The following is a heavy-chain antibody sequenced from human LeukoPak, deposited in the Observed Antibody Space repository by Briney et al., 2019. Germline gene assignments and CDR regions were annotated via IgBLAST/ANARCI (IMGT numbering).Heavy chain of an antibody. Sequence: AAVKVSCKASGYTFTSYYMHWVRQAPGQGLEWMGIINPSGGSTSYAQKFQGRVTMTRDTSTSTVYMELSSLRSEDTPVYYCVRARSSVTTVTTPGYWGQGTLVTVSS. D-gene: IGHD4-17*01. J-gene: IGHJ4*02. CDR2: INPSGGST. V-gene: IGHV1-46*01. CDR1: GYTFTSYY. CDR3: VRARSSVTTVTTPGY.